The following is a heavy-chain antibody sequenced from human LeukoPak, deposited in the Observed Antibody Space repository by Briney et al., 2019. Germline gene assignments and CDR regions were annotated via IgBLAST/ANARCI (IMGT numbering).Heavy chain of an antibody. CDR3: ARATTSMVRGVISVNWFDP. D-gene: IGHD3-10*01. CDR2: ISAYNGNT. V-gene: IGHV1-18*01. J-gene: IGHJ5*02. CDR1: GYTFTSYG. Sequence: ASVKVSCKASGYTFTSYGVSWVRQAPGQGLEWMGWISAYNGNTNYAQKLQGRVTMTTDTSTSTAYMELRSLRSDDTAVYYCARATTSMVRGVISVNWFDPWGQGTLVTVSS.